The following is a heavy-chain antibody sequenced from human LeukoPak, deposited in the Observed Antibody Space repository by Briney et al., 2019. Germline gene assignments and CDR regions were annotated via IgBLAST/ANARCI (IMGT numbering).Heavy chain of an antibody. Sequence: GGSLRLSCAASRFPLSDHEMNSVRQAPGKGLEWVSYISSSGSDKYYPDSVKGRFTISRDNAKNSLYLQMNSLRAEDTAVYYCARRTSGAFAIWGQGTKVTVSS. CDR1: RFPLSDHE. CDR3: ARRTSGAFAI. J-gene: IGHJ3*02. CDR2: ISSSGSDK. V-gene: IGHV3-48*03.